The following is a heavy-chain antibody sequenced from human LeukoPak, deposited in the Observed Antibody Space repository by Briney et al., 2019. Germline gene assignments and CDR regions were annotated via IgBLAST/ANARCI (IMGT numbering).Heavy chain of an antibody. Sequence: SETLSLTCTVSGGSISSYYWSRIRQPPGKGLEWIGYIYYSGNTNYNPSLKSRVTISVDTSKNQFSLKLSSVTAADTAMYYCARPLYSVSPWYAFDLWGQGTMVTVSS. CDR2: IYYSGNT. J-gene: IGHJ3*01. D-gene: IGHD1-26*01. CDR1: GGSISSYY. CDR3: ARPLYSVSPWYAFDL. V-gene: IGHV4-59*08.